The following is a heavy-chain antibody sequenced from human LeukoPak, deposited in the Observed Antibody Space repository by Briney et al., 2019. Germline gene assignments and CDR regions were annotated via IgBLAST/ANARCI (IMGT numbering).Heavy chain of an antibody. V-gene: IGHV4-30-2*01. J-gene: IGHJ3*02. D-gene: IGHD3-3*01. Sequence: PSETLSLTCAVSGGSISSGGYSWSWIRQPPGKGLEWIGYIYHSGSTYYNPSLKSRVTISVDRSKNQFSLQLNSVTPEDTAVYYCAGGGGYYWAFDIWGQGTIVTVSS. CDR1: GGSISSGGYS. CDR3: AGGGGYYWAFDI. CDR2: IYHSGST.